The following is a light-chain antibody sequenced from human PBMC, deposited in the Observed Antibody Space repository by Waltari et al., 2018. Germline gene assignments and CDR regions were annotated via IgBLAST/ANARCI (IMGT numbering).Light chain of an antibody. CDR3: QSYDTRLGAWV. CDR1: SSTIGSCSS. V-gene: IGLV1-40*01. J-gene: IGLJ3*02. CDR2: GNT. Sequence: QSVLTQPPSVSWAQGPRVTLSCTWSSSTIGSCSSLHLYQHRPGTAPKLLIYGNTNRPSGVPDQFSGSKSGTSASLVITGLQAEDEANYYCQSYDTRLGAWVFGGGTKLTVL.